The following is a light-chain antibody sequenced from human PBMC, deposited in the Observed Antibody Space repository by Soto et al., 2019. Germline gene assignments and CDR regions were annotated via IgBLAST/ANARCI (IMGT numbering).Light chain of an antibody. CDR1: QGISNS. V-gene: IGKV1-13*02. Sequence: AIQLTQSPSPLSASIGDRVTITCRASQGISNSLAWYQQKPGTPPALLIYDASTLQSGVPSRFIGSGSGTDFTLTISSLQPGDFATYYCQQFKSHPYTFGQGTKLDIK. CDR3: QQFKSHPYT. CDR2: DAS. J-gene: IGKJ2*01.